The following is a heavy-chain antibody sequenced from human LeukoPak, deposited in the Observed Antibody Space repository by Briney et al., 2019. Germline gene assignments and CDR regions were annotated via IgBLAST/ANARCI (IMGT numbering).Heavy chain of an antibody. Sequence: ASVKVSCKASGYSFTTYGMNWVPQAPGQGLEWMGWFNTYTGNPTYAQGFTGRFVFSMDTSASTAYLQISSLKAEDMAMYYCARGWLAETTVVTPYNYWGQGTLVTVSS. D-gene: IGHD4-23*01. J-gene: IGHJ4*02. CDR3: ARGWLAETTVVTPYNY. CDR1: GYSFTTYG. CDR2: FNTYTGNP. V-gene: IGHV7-81*01.